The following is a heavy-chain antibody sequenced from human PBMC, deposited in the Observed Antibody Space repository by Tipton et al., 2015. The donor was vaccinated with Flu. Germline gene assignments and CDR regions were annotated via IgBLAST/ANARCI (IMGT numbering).Heavy chain of an antibody. D-gene: IGHD3-3*01. CDR1: GDSFIRYF. V-gene: IGHV4-4*07. CDR3: ARLGGLWSGSSTIEFFDY. CDR2: VFASGST. J-gene: IGHJ4*01. Sequence: LRLSCNVSGDSFIRYFWSWIRQPAGKGLEWVGRVFASGSTHYNPSLKSRVTMSMDASKNQFSLKLRSVTAADTAIYYCARLGGLWSGSSTIEFFDYWGHGLLVTVSS.